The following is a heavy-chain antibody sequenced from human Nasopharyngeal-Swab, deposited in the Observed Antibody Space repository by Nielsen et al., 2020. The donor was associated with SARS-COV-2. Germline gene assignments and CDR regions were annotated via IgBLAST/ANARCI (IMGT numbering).Heavy chain of an antibody. CDR3: ARRPATVDDAFDI. V-gene: IGHV1-2*02. CDR2: INPNSGGT. Sequence: ASVKVSCKASGYTFTGYYMHWVRQAPGQGLEWMGWINPNSGGTNYAQKFQGRFTMTRDTSISTAYMELSRLRSDDTAVYYCARRPATVDDAFDIWGQGTMVTVSS. D-gene: IGHD4-17*01. J-gene: IGHJ3*02. CDR1: GYTFTGYY.